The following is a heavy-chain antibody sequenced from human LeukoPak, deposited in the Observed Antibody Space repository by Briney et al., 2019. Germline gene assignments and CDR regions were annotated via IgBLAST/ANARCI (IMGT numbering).Heavy chain of an antibody. Sequence: GGSLRLSCAASGFTVSSNYMSWVRQAPGKGLEWVSVIYSGGSTYYADSVKGRFTISRDNSKNTLYLQMNSLRAEDTAVYYCARGGSGEVTTPKLYYYAMDVWGQGTTVTVSS. CDR2: IYSGGST. V-gene: IGHV3-66*01. D-gene: IGHD4-11*01. J-gene: IGHJ6*02. CDR3: ARGGSGEVTTPKLYYYAMDV. CDR1: GFTVSSNY.